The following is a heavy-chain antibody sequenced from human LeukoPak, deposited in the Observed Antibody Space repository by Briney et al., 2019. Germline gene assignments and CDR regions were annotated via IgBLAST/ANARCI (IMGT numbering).Heavy chain of an antibody. CDR1: GFTFSHYG. Sequence: GSLRLSCAASGFTFSHYGIHWVRQPPGKGLEWIGEINHSGSTNYNPSLKSRVTISVDTSKNQFSLKLRSVTAADTAVYYCARDHIVVVPAAMKNYYYYMDVWGKGTTVTVSS. CDR2: INHSGST. J-gene: IGHJ6*03. V-gene: IGHV4-34*01. D-gene: IGHD2-2*01. CDR3: ARDHIVVVPAAMKNYYYYMDV.